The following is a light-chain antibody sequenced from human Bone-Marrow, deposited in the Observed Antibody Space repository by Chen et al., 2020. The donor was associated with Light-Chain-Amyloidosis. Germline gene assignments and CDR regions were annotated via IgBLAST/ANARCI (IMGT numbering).Light chain of an antibody. CDR2: GAS. V-gene: IGKV3-15*01. J-gene: IGKJ1*01. Sequence: EIVMTQSPATLSVSPGERATLSCRASQSVSSNLAWYQHKPGQAPRLLIYGASTRATGIPARFSGSGSGTEFALTNSSLQSEDFAVYYCQQSNNWPPWTFGQGTKVEIK. CDR3: QQSNNWPPWT. CDR1: QSVSSN.